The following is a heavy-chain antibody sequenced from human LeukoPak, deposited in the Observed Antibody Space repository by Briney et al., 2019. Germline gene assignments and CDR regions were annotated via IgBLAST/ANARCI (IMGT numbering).Heavy chain of an antibody. D-gene: IGHD2-21*02. CDR1: GGSISSSSYY. J-gene: IGHJ4*02. V-gene: IGHV4-39*07. CDR2: IYYSGST. Sequence: SETLSLTCTVSGGSISSSSYYWGWLRQPPGKGLEWIGSIYYSGSTYYNPSLKSRVTISVDTSKNQFSLKLSSVTAADTAVYYCASWVVTYFDYWGQGTLVTVSS. CDR3: ASWVVTYFDY.